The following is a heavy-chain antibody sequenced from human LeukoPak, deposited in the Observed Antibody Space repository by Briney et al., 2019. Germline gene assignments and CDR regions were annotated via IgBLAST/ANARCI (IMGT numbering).Heavy chain of an antibody. CDR3: ARALADAFDI. V-gene: IGHV4-34*01. J-gene: IGHJ3*02. CDR2: INHSGST. CDR1: GGSFSGYY. Sequence: SETLSLTCAVYGGSFSGYYWSWIRQPPGKGLEWIGEINHSGSTNYNPSLKSRVTISVDTSKNQFSMKLSSVTAADTAVYYCARALADAFDIWGQGTMVTVSS.